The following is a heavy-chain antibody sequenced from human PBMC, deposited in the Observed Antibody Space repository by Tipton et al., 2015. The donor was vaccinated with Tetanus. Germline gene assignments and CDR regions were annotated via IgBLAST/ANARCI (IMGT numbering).Heavy chain of an antibody. CDR1: GFTFSSYA. J-gene: IGHJ6*02. V-gene: IGHV3-23*01. CDR3: VKGGPKGVVPAAGLKDYYHGMDV. Sequence: GSLRLSCAASGFTFSSYAMSWVRQAPGKGLEWVSAISGRGDSTYDADSVKGRFTISRDNSKNTLYLQMNSLRAEDTAVYYCVKGGPKGVVPAAGLKDYYHGMDVWGQGTTVTVSS. D-gene: IGHD2-2*01. CDR2: ISGRGDST.